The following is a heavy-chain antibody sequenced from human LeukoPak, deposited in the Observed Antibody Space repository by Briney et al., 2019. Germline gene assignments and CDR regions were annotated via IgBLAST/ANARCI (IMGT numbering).Heavy chain of an antibody. CDR2: TKPDGSAE. Sequence: GGSLRLSCAASGFTFRNYWMGWVRQAPGKGLEWVANTKPDGSAEYYADSVRGRFTTSRDNANSFLYLQMNSLRAEDTAVYYCAKGSLVAMVRGGDAFDIWGQGTMVTVSS. CDR1: GFTFRNYW. J-gene: IGHJ3*02. CDR3: AKGSLVAMVRGGDAFDI. D-gene: IGHD3-10*01. V-gene: IGHV3-7*03.